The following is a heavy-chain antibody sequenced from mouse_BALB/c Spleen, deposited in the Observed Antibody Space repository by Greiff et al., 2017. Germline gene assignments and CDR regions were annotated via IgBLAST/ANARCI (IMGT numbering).Heavy chain of an antibody. Sequence: QVQLKQSGAELVRPGSSVKISCTASGYAFSSYWMNWVKQRPGQGLEWIGQIYPGDGDTNYNGKFKGKATLTADKSSSTAYMQLSSLTSEDSAVYFCANSSSYLYAMDYWGQGTSVTVSA. CDR2: IYPGDGDT. CDR3: ANSSSYLYAMDY. CDR1: GYAFSSYW. V-gene: IGHV1-80*01. D-gene: IGHD3-1*01. J-gene: IGHJ4*01.